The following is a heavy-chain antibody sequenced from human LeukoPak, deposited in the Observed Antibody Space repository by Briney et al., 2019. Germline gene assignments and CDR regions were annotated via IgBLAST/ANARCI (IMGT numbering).Heavy chain of an antibody. CDR1: GFTFTSHS. V-gene: IGHV3-48*01. D-gene: IGHD4-17*01. Sequence: GGSLRLSCAASGFTFTSHSMNWVRQAPGKGLEWVSYISSSGSTISYADSVKGRFTISRDNAKNSLYLQMNSLRAEDTAVYYCARDYYGDYFSDYWGQGTLVTVSS. J-gene: IGHJ4*02. CDR2: ISSSGSTI. CDR3: ARDYYGDYFSDY.